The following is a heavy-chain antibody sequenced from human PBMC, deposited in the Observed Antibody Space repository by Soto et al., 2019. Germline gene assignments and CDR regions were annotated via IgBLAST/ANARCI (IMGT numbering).Heavy chain of an antibody. CDR1: GYTFTKYD. CDR3: VRQYYDFWTDYPDFDY. Sequence: QVQLVQSGAEVKRPGASVKVSCKASGYTFTKYDISWVQQAPGQGLEWLGLISPNSGRPSSAQKFEGRVTMTTDTSTTTAYLELRSLRSDDTAVYYCVRQYYDFWTDYPDFDYWGQGTLVTVSS. V-gene: IGHV1-18*04. CDR2: ISPNSGRP. J-gene: IGHJ4*02. D-gene: IGHD3-3*01.